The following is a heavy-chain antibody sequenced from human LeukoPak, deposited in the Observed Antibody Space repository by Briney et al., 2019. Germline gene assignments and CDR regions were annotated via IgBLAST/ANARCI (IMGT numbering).Heavy chain of an antibody. D-gene: IGHD1-26*01. V-gene: IGHV3-49*01. CDR3: TSSYQWEPSDY. J-gene: IGHJ4*02. CDR2: IRSKAYGGTT. Sequence: GGSLRLSCTASGFTFGDYAMSWFRQAPGKGLEWVGFIRSKAYGGTTEYAASVKGRFTISRDGSKSIAYLQMNSLKTEDTAVYYCTSSYQWEPSDYWGQGTLVTVSS. CDR1: GFTFGDYA.